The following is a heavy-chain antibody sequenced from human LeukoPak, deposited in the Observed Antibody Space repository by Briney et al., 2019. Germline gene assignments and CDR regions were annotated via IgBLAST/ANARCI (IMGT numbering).Heavy chain of an antibody. J-gene: IGHJ4*02. D-gene: IGHD3-22*01. CDR1: GGSISSYY. V-gene: IGHV4-59*01. Sequence: SETLSLTCTVSGGSISSYYWSWIRQPPGKGLEWIGYIHYSGSTNYNPSLKSRVTISVDTSKNQFSLKLSSVTAADTAVYYCARAETYYDSSGYYFDYWGQGTLVTVSS. CDR2: IHYSGST. CDR3: ARAETYYDSSGYYFDY.